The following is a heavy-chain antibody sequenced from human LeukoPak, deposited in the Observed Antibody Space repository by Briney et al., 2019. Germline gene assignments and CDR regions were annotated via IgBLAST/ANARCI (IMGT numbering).Heavy chain of an antibody. CDR1: GFTFSSYS. J-gene: IGHJ4*02. CDR2: ISSSSSYI. Sequence: KPGGSLRLSCAASGFTFSSYSMNWVRQAPGKGLEWVSSISSSSSYIYYADSVKGRFTISRDNAKNSLYLQMNNLRAEDTAVYYCARGEADITMIVVAIYYFDYWGQGTLVTVSS. CDR3: ARGEADITMIVVAIYYFDY. D-gene: IGHD3-22*01. V-gene: IGHV3-21*01.